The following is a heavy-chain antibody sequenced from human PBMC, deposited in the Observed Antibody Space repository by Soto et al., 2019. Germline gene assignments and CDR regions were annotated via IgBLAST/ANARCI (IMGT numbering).Heavy chain of an antibody. J-gene: IGHJ6*02. CDR2: IYYSGST. Sequence: QVQLQESGPGLVKPSQTLSLTCTVSGGSISSGDYYWSWIRQPPGKGLEWIGYIYYSGSTYYNPSLKSRVTISVDTSKNQFSLKLSSVTAADTAVYYCATRNWGLFSNYYYGMDVWGQGTTVTVSS. D-gene: IGHD7-27*01. CDR3: ATRNWGLFSNYYYGMDV. CDR1: GGSISSGDYY. V-gene: IGHV4-30-4*01.